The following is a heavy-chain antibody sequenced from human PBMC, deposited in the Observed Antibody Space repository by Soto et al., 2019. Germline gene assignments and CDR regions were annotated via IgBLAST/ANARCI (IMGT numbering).Heavy chain of an antibody. CDR1: GFTFSSYA. V-gene: IGHV3-30-3*01. D-gene: IGHD1-1*01. J-gene: IGHJ4*02. CDR2: ITYDGSNK. CDR3: ARDSRRGHTTGFYFDY. Sequence: QVQLVESGGGVVQPGRSLRLSCAASGFTFSSYAMHWVRQAPGKGLEWVAVITYDGSNKYYADSVKGRFTISRDNSKNPLYLQMNSLRAEDTAVYYCARDSRRGHTTGFYFDYWCQGTLVTVSS.